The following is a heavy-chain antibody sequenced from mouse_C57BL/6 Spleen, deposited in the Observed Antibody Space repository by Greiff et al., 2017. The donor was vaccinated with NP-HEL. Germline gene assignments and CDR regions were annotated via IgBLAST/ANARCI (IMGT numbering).Heavy chain of an antibody. Sequence: QVQLQQPGAELVMPGASVKLSCKASGYTFTSYWMHWVKQRPGQGLEWIGEIDPTDSYTNYNQKFKGKSTLTVDKSSSTAYMQLSNLTSEDSAVYYCSRRDGKRAWFAYWGQGTLVTVSA. CDR2: IDPTDSYT. CDR1: GYTFTSYW. J-gene: IGHJ3*01. V-gene: IGHV1-69*01. CDR3: SRRDGKRAWFAY. D-gene: IGHD2-1*01.